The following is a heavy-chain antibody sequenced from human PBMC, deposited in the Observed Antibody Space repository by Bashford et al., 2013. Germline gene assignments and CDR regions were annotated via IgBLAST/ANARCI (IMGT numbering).Heavy chain of an antibody. J-gene: IGHJ4*02. CDR1: DSTLXTFG. V-gene: IGHV3-7*03. CDR3: ARDERGSLDY. CDR2: XKRDGSEK. Sequence: GSLRLSVKSLDSTLXTFGWPGSARRPGKGLEWVANXKRDGSEKFYVDSVKGRFTISRDNGRSSLYLQMNSLTAEDTAIYYCARDERGSLDYWGQGTLVTVSS. D-gene: IGHD3-10*01.